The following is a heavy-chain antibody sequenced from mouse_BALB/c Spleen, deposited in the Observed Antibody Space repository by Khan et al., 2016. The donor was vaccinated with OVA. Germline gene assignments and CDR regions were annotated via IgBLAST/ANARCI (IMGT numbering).Heavy chain of an antibody. D-gene: IGHD1-1*01. J-gene: IGHJ2*01. CDR1: GYTFTDYT. Sequence: QVQLKQSGPELVRPGVSVKISCKGSGYTFTDYTMHWVKQSHAKSLEWIGIISIYYGNADYNQKFKGKATMTVDKSSSTAYMELARLTSEDSAIYYGARGDGVLRAHVDYWGQGTTLTVSS. CDR2: ISIYYGNA. CDR3: ARGDGVLRAHVDY. V-gene: IGHV1S137*01.